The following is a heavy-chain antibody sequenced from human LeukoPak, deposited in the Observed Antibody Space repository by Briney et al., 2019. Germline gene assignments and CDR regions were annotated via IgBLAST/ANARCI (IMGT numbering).Heavy chain of an antibody. CDR2: ISGSGSST. CDR3: AKGSLRLGELSSWTLDY. CDR1: GFTFSTYA. D-gene: IGHD3-16*02. Sequence: GGSLRLSCAASGFTFSTYAMSWVRQAPGKGLEWVSSISGSGSSTSYADPVKGLFTISRDNSKNTLDLQMNSLRAEDTAIYYCAKGSLRLGELSSWTLDYWGQGTLVTVSS. J-gene: IGHJ4*02. V-gene: IGHV3-23*01.